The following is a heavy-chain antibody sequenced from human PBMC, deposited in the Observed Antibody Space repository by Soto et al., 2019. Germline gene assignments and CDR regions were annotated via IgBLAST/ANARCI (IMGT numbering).Heavy chain of an antibody. J-gene: IGHJ4*02. Sequence: QVQLVQSGAEVKKPGASVKVSCKASGYTFTSYAMHWVRQAPGKRLEWMGWINAGNGNTKYSQKFQGRVTITRDTSASTAYMELSSLRSEDTAVYYCASSSGSYWQLDYWGQGTLVTVSS. CDR1: GYTFTSYA. CDR2: INAGNGNT. D-gene: IGHD1-26*01. CDR3: ASSSGSYWQLDY. V-gene: IGHV1-3*01.